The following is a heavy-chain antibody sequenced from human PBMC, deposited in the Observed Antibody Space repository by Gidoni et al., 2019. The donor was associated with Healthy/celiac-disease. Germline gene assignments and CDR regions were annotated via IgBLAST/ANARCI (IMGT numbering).Heavy chain of an antibody. CDR3: ARVGTTYYDILTGYYSLGWFDP. V-gene: IGHV4-39*01. CDR1: GGSISSSSYY. J-gene: IGHJ5*02. D-gene: IGHD3-9*01. CDR2: IYYSGST. Sequence: QLQLQVSGPGLVKPSETLSLTCTVSGGSISSSSYYWGWIRQPPGKGLEWIGSIYYSGSTYYNPSLKSRVTISVDTSKNQFSLKLSSVTAADTAVYYCARVGTTYYDILTGYYSLGWFDPWGQGTLVTVSS.